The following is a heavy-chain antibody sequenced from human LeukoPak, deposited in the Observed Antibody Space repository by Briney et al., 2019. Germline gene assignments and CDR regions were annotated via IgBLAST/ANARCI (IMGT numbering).Heavy chain of an antibody. D-gene: IGHD7-27*01. CDR3: EKYMQTGDPFGY. Sequence: PGGSLRLSCAASGFTFSNYAMTWIRQAPGKGLDWVAVIGAGGDHIHYADSVKGRFTISRDNSKNTLSLQMNSLRAEDTAVYYCEKYMQTGDPFGYWGQGTLVAVSS. CDR1: GFTFSNYA. J-gene: IGHJ4*02. V-gene: IGHV3-23*01. CDR2: IGAGGDHI.